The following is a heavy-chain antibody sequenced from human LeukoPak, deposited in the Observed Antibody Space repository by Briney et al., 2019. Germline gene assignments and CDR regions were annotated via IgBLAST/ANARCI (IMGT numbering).Heavy chain of an antibody. V-gene: IGHV4-59*08. CDR1: GASISTYY. CDR3: ARLGYSYGFPPDAFDI. D-gene: IGHD5-18*01. J-gene: IGHJ3*02. Sequence: SETLSLTCTVSGASISTYYWSWIRQPPGKGLEWIGYIYYSGSTNYNPSLKSRVTISVDTSKNQFSLKLSSVTAADTAVYYCARLGYSYGFPPDAFDIWGQGTMVTVSS. CDR2: IYYSGST.